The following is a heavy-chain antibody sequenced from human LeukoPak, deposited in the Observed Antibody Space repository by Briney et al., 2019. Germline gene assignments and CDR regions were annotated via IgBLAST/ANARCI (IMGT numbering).Heavy chain of an antibody. J-gene: IGHJ6*03. CDR1: GYTFKGYY. V-gene: IGHV1-8*02. CDR2: MNPNSGNT. Sequence: ASVKVSCKASGYTFKGYYMHWVRQAPGQGLEWMGWMNPNSGNTGYAQKFQGRVTMTRNTSISTAYMELSSLRSEDTAVYYCARANIVVVPAAITDDYYYYYYMDVWGKGTTVTISS. CDR3: ARANIVVVPAAITDDYYYYYYMDV. D-gene: IGHD2-2*01.